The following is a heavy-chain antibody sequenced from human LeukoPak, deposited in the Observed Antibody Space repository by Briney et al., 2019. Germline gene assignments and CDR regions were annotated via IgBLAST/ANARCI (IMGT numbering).Heavy chain of an antibody. J-gene: IGHJ4*02. Sequence: GGSLRLSCVVSGLTFSSYAMTWVRQAPGKGLEWVSTIRGSADNTYHADSVKGRLTISRDNSKSTLYLQMNSPRAEDTAVYYCAKGPQSSAQYHFDYWGQGTLVTVSS. CDR3: AKGPQSSAQYHFDY. CDR1: GLTFSSYA. CDR2: IRGSADNT. D-gene: IGHD3-22*01. V-gene: IGHV3-23*01.